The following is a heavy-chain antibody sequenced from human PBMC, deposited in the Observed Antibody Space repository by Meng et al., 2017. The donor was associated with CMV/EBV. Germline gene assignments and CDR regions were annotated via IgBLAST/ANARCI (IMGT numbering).Heavy chain of an antibody. Sequence: SGYSFTSYWIGWVRQMPGKGLEWMGIIDTGDSDTRYSQAFQGQVTISADKSISTAYLQWSSLKASDTAMYYCARIDSSGYYYNWFDPWGQGTLVTVSS. CDR1: GYSFTSYW. J-gene: IGHJ5*02. V-gene: IGHV5-51*01. CDR3: ARIDSSGYYYNWFDP. D-gene: IGHD3-22*01. CDR2: IDTGDSDT.